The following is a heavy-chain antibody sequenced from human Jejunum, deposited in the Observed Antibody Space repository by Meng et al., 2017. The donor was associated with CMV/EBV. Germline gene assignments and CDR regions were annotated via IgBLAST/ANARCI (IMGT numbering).Heavy chain of an antibody. V-gene: IGHV1-58*02. CDR2: IVVGGGNT. CDR3: AAELYYDISGNYHRGRCCSFDI. J-gene: IGHJ3*02. Sequence: AMQWGRKARGQRLEWIGWIVVGGGNTNYARNLQDRITLTRDMSTNTAYMELSSLRSEDTAVYYCAAELYYDISGNYHRGRCCSFDIWGQGTMVTVSS. D-gene: IGHD3-22*01. CDR1: A.